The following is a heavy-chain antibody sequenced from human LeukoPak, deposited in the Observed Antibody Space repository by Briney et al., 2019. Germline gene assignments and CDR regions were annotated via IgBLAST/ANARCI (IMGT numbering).Heavy chain of an antibody. J-gene: IGHJ6*04. V-gene: IGHV4-34*01. CDR2: INHSGST. CDR3: ARITGRDV. D-gene: IGHD1-26*01. CDR1: GGSFSGYY. Sequence: SETLSLTCAVYGGSFSGYYWSWIRQPPGKGLEWIWEINHSGSTNYNPSLKSRVTISVDTSKNQFSLKLSSVTAADTAVYYCARITGRDVWGKGTTVTVSS.